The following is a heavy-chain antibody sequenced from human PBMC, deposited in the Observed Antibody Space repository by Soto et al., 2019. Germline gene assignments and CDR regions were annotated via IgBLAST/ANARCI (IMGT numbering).Heavy chain of an antibody. J-gene: IGHJ4*02. Sequence: EVQLVESGGGLVQPGGSLRLSCAASGFTFSSYWMHWVRQAPGKGLVWVSRINSDGSSTSYADSVKGRFTISRDNAKNTLYLQMNSLRDEDTAVYDCVSTSLVVAAATREDYWGQGTLVTVSS. V-gene: IGHV3-74*01. CDR2: INSDGSST. CDR3: VSTSLVVAAATREDY. D-gene: IGHD2-15*01. CDR1: GFTFSSYW.